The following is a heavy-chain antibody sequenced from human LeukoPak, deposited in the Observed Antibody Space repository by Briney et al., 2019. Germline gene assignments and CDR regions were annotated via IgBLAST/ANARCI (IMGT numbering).Heavy chain of an antibody. CDR1: GFTFDDYA. D-gene: IGHD3-22*01. CDR2: ISYDGSNK. V-gene: IGHV3-30*18. J-gene: IGHJ4*02. Sequence: GGSLRLSCAASGFTFDDYAMHWVRQAPGKGLEWVAVISYDGSNKYYADSVKGRFTISRDNSKNTLYLQMNSLRAEDTAVYYCAKGSGITMIVVVITNWGQGTLVTVSS. CDR3: AKGSGITMIVVVITN.